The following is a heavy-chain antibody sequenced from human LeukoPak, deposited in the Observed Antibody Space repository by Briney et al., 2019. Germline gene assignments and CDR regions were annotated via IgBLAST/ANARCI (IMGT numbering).Heavy chain of an antibody. CDR2: MNPNSGNT. CDR3: ARLASLLWFAELYGGGNWFDP. J-gene: IGHJ5*02. D-gene: IGHD3-10*01. V-gene: IGHV1-8*01. CDR1: GYTFTSYD. Sequence: GASVKVSCKASGYTFTSYDINWVRQATGQGLEWMGWMNPNSGNTGYAQKFQGRVTMTRNTSISTAYMELSSLRSEDTAVYYCARLASLLWFAELYGGGNWFDPWGQGTLVTVSS.